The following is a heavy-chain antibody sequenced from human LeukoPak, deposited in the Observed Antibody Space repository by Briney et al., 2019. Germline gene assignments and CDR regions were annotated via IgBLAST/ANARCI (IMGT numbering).Heavy chain of an antibody. CDR2: IIPIFGTA. CDR1: GGTFSSYA. Sequence: ASVKVSCEASGGTFSSYAISWVRQAPGQGLEWMGGIIPIFGTANYAQKFQGRVTITADESTSTAYMELSSLRSEDTAVYYCARDRPYSSSWYEIDYWGQGTLVTVSS. J-gene: IGHJ4*02. CDR3: ARDRPYSSSWYEIDY. V-gene: IGHV1-69*13. D-gene: IGHD6-13*01.